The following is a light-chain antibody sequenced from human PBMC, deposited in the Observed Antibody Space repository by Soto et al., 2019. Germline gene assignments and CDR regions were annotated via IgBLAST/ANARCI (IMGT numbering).Light chain of an antibody. V-gene: IGLV2-14*01. CDR3: SSSTTSSTLV. Sequence: QSVLTQPASVSGSPGQSITISCTGTSSDVGGYNYVSWYQQHPGKAPKLMIYEVSNRPSGVSNRFSGSKSGSTASLTISGLQAEDEADYYCSSSTTSSTLVFGTGTKVTVL. J-gene: IGLJ1*01. CDR1: SSDVGGYNY. CDR2: EVS.